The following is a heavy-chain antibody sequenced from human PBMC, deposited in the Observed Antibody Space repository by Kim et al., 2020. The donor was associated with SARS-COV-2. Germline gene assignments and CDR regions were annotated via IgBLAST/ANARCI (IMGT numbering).Heavy chain of an antibody. J-gene: IGHJ5*02. CDR3: ARYSGSWYENWFDP. D-gene: IGHD6-13*01. V-gene: IGHV4-39*01. Sequence: PALKGQVTISVDTSKNQFSRRLSSVTAADTAVYYCARYSGSWYENWFDPWGQGTLVTVSS.